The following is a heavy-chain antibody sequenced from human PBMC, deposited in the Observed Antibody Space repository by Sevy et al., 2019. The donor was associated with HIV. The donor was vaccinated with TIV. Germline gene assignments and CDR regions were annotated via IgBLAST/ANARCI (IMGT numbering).Heavy chain of an antibody. D-gene: IGHD6-6*01. V-gene: IGHV3-48*01. CDR3: ARGLAALPGYYYGMDV. CDR1: GFPFSSYG. Sequence: GGSRRLSCAASGFPFSSYGMNWVRQAPGKGLEWVSYISDIRSAIYYADSVKGRFTISRDNAKKSLYLQMNSLRAEDTAVYYCARGLAALPGYYYGMDVWGQGTTVTVSS. CDR2: ISDIRSAI. J-gene: IGHJ6*02.